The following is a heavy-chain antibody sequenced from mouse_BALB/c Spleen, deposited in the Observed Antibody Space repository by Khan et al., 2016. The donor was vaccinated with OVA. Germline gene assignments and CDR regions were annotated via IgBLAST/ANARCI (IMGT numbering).Heavy chain of an antibody. Sequence: VQLKQSGPELVKPGASVKMSCKSSGYIFTNYVLHWVKQKPGQGLEWIGYINPYNGGTKYNEKFTGKATLASDKSSITAYMELSSLTSEDSAVYYCARGNWQSYYVDYWGQGTTLTLSS. CDR1: GYIFTNYV. D-gene: IGHD4-1*01. V-gene: IGHV1S136*01. CDR2: INPYNGGT. CDR3: ARGNWQSYYVDY. J-gene: IGHJ2*01.